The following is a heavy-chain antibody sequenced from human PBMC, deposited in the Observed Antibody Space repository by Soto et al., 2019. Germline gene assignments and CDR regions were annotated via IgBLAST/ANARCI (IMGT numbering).Heavy chain of an antibody. CDR1: GFTFSSYA. CDR2: ISGSGGST. J-gene: IGHJ5*02. CDR3: ARSVAGSYNWFDP. V-gene: IGHV3-23*01. D-gene: IGHD6-19*01. Sequence: PGGSLRLSCAASGFTFSSYAMSWVRQAPGKGLEWVSAISGSGGSTYYADSAKGRFTISRDNSKNTLYLQMNSLRAEDTAVYYCARSVAGSYNWFDPWGQGTLVTVSS.